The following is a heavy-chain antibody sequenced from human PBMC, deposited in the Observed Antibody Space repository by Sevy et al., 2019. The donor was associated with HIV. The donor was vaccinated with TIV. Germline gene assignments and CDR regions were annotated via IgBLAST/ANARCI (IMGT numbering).Heavy chain of an antibody. CDR3: ARGRQAYVVVVPSTVPFDY. Sequence: SETLSLTCAVSGGSFSGYFWNWIRQSPGKGLEWIGEINHTGSLKYNPSLKSRVTISVDASKSQLSLHLRSVTAADTAVYYCARGRQAYVVVVPSTVPFDYWGRGILVTVSS. D-gene: IGHD2-2*01. J-gene: IGHJ4*02. CDR2: INHTGSL. V-gene: IGHV4-34*01. CDR1: GGSFSGYF.